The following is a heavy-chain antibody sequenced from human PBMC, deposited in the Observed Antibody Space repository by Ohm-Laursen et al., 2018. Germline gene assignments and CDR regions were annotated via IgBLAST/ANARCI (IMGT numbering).Heavy chain of an antibody. Sequence: SLRLSCAASGFTFSNAWMSWVRQAPGKGLERVGRTRNKANSYTTEYAASVKGRFTISRDDSKNSLYLQMNSLRAEDTAVYYCARCKQPRDYYGMDVWGQGTTVTVSS. CDR3: ARCKQPRDYYGMDV. D-gene: IGHD6-13*01. V-gene: IGHV3-72*01. CDR2: TRNKANSYTT. CDR1: GFTFSNAW. J-gene: IGHJ6*02.